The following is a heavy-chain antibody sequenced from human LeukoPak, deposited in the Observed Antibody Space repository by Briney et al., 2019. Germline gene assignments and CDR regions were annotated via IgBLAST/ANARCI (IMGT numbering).Heavy chain of an antibody. CDR2: ISWNSGSI. J-gene: IGHJ4*02. CDR3: AKDGLAVAGPLDY. V-gene: IGHV3-9*01. CDR1: GFTFDDYA. Sequence: GRSLRLSCAASGFTFDDYAMPWVRQAPGKGLEWVSGISWNSGSIGYADSVKGRFTISRDNAKNSLYLQMNSLRAEDTALYYCAKDGLAVAGPLDYWGQGTLVTVSS. D-gene: IGHD6-19*01.